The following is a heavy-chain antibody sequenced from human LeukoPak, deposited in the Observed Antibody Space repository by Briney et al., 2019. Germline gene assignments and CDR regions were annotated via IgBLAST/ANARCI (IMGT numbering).Heavy chain of an antibody. CDR2: IYYSGST. V-gene: IGHV4-59*02. Sequence: SETLSLTCTVSGGSVSSYYWSWIRRAPGRGLEWIGYIYYSGSTNYNPSLKSRVTISVDTSKNQFSLKLSSVTAADTAVYYCARDRRGQAGIDYWRQGTLVTVSS. CDR1: GGSVSSYY. D-gene: IGHD6-13*01. CDR3: ARDRRGQAGIDY. J-gene: IGHJ4*02.